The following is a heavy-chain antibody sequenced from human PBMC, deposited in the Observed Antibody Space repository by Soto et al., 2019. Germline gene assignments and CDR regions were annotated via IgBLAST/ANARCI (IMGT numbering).Heavy chain of an antibody. CDR1: GGSISSDVYS. CDR2: IYHSGNT. Sequence: PSETLSLTCTVSGGSISSDVYSWSWIRQPPGKGLEWIGYIYHSGNTYYNPSLTSRVTMSVDRSKNHFSLKLSSVTAADTAVYYCARGVRGYSGYDFSYYFDYWGQGTLVTVSS. J-gene: IGHJ4*02. D-gene: IGHD5-12*01. CDR3: ARGVRGYSGYDFSYYFDY. V-gene: IGHV4-30-2*01.